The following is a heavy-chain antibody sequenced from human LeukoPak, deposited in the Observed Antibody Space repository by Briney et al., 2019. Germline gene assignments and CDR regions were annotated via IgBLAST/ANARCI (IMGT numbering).Heavy chain of an antibody. CDR3: ATDPVFGMDV. V-gene: IGHV1-24*01. CDR2: FDPEDGVT. CDR1: GYTLTELS. J-gene: IGHJ6*02. Sequence: EASVKVFCKVSGYTLTELSMHWVRQAPGKGLEWMGGFDPEDGVTIYAQKFQGRVTMAEDTSTDTAYMELSSLRSEDTAVYYCATDPVFGMDVWGQGTTVTVSS.